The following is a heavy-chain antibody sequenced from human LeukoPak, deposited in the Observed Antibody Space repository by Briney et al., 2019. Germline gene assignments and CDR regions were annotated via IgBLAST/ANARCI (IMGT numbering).Heavy chain of an antibody. CDR3: AKVGAGNIFDY. D-gene: IGHD1-26*01. V-gene: IGHV3-30*18. CDR2: ISYDGSNK. Sequence: GGSLRLSCAASGFTFSSYGMHWVRQAPGKGLEWVAVISYDGSNKYYADSVKGRFTISRDNSKNTLYLQMNSLRAEDTAVYYCAKVGAGNIFDYWGQGTLVTVSS. CDR1: GFTFSSYG. J-gene: IGHJ4*02.